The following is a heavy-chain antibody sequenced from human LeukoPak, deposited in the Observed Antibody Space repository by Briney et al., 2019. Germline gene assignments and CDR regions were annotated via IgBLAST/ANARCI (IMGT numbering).Heavy chain of an antibody. CDR3: TPVMVEDRGF. Sequence: GGSLRLSCAASGFIFNKAWMNWVRQAPGKGPEWVGRIKSKNDGGTADYGSPLKGRFTISRDDSKNTLYLQMNSLISDDTAIYYCTPVMVEDRGFWGQGTLVTVSS. D-gene: IGHD2-15*01. CDR2: IKSKNDGGTA. J-gene: IGHJ4*02. CDR1: GFIFNKAW. V-gene: IGHV3-15*01.